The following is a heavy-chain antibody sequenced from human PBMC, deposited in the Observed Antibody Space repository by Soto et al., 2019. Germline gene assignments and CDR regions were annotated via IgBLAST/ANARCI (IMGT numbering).Heavy chain of an antibody. CDR2: INTYNGNT. CDR3: AKSPRGEMVTD. D-gene: IGHD5-18*01. CDR1: GYTFINYA. Sequence: QVQLVQSGPEVKKPGASVKVSCKASGYTFINYAITWVRQAPGQGLEWMGWINTYNGNTNYAENLQGRATMTTDTSTNTAYMEVRGLRSDDTAVYYCAKSPRGEMVTDWGQGTLVTVSS. J-gene: IGHJ4*02. V-gene: IGHV1-18*01.